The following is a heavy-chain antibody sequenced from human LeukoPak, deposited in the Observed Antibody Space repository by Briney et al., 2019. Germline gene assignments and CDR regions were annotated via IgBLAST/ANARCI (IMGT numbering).Heavy chain of an antibody. CDR3: GRTESYKWGWGERYFDN. CDR1: GFTFNTYS. D-gene: IGHD7-27*01. V-gene: IGHV3-33*01. CDR2: MSTDGSDT. J-gene: IGHJ4*02. Sequence: GGSLRLSCAASGFTFNTYSMHWVRQAPGKGLEWVAVMSTDGSDTYYTDSVKGRFTISRDTSKNTLYMQMNSLRAADTAVYYSGRTESYKWGWGERYFDNWGQGTLVTVSS.